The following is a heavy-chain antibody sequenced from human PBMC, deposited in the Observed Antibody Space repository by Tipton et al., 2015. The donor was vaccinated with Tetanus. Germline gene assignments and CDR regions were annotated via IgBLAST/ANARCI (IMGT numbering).Heavy chain of an antibody. Sequence: TLSLTCTVSGGSISSGDYYWSWIRQPPGKGLEWIGYIYYSGSTYYNPSLKSRVTISVNTSKNQFSLRLTSVTAADTAVYYCARGFGSNWYYFDYWGQGTLVTVSS. CDR2: IYYSGST. J-gene: IGHJ4*02. CDR3: ARGFGSNWYYFDY. CDR1: GGSISSGDYY. D-gene: IGHD6-13*01. V-gene: IGHV4-30-4*02.